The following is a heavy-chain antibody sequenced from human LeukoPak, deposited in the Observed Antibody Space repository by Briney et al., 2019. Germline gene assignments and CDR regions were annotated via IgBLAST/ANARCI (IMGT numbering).Heavy chain of an antibody. CDR3: AKGPRGVYQSDAFDI. V-gene: IGHV3-23*01. CDR1: GFIVSSCY. D-gene: IGHD3-10*01. CDR2: ISGSGGST. Sequence: GGSLRLSCAASGFIVSSCYMYWVRQAPGKGLEWVSAISGSGGSTYYADSVKGRFTISRDNSKNTLYLQMNSLRAEDTAVYYCAKGPRGVYQSDAFDIWGQGTMVTVSS. J-gene: IGHJ3*02.